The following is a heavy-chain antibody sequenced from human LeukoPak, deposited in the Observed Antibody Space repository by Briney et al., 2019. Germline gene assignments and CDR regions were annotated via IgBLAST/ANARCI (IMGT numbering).Heavy chain of an antibody. CDR3: ARRTGTAYYYYNMDV. Sequence: SETLSLTCTVSGGSISSYYWSWIRQPPGKGLEWIGYIYYSGSTKYNPSLKRRVTISVDTSKNQFCLRLSSVTAADTAVYYCARRTGTAYYYYNMDVWGKGTTVTVSS. CDR1: GGSISSYY. V-gene: IGHV4-59*01. J-gene: IGHJ6*03. D-gene: IGHD3/OR15-3a*01. CDR2: IYYSGST.